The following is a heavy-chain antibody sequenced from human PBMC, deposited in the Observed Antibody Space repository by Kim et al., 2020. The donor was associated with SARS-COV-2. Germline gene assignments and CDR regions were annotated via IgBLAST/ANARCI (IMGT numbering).Heavy chain of an antibody. CDR3: ARGDGLASSGPYGDY. CDR1: GYTFTGYY. CDR2: INPNSGGT. Sequence: ASVKVSCKASGYTFTGYYMHWVRQAPGQGLEWMGWINPNSGGTNYAQKFQGWVTMTRDTSISTAYMELSRLRSDDTAVYYCARGDGLASSGPYGDYWGQGTLVTVSS. D-gene: IGHD6-19*01. J-gene: IGHJ4*02. V-gene: IGHV1-2*04.